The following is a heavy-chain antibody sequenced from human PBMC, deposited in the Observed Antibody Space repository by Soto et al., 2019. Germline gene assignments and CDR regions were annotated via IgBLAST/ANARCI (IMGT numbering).Heavy chain of an antibody. CDR2: INGYNGNT. CDR1: GYTFINYG. V-gene: IGHV1-18*01. D-gene: IGHD4-4*01. Sequence: QVQLVQSGAEMRKPGASVKVSCKTSGYTFINYGISWVRQAPGQGLAWMGWINGYNGNTNYAQNFQGRVAMTTDTSTSTVYMERRNLRSDDTAVYYCARGDSPVQFDYWGQGTLFTVSS. CDR3: ARGDSPVQFDY. J-gene: IGHJ4*02.